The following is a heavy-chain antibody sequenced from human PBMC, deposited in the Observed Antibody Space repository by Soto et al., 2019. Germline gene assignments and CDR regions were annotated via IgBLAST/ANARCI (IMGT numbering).Heavy chain of an antibody. J-gene: IGHJ6*02. CDR1: GFTFSSYW. V-gene: IGHV3-7*03. D-gene: IGHD4-17*01. Sequence: GGSLRLSCAASGFTFSSYWMSWVRQAPGKGLEWVANIKQDGSEKYYVDSVKGRFTISRDNAKNSLYLQMNSLRAEDTAVYYCARDDYGANSYYYYGMDVWGQGTTVTVSS. CDR2: IKQDGSEK. CDR3: ARDDYGANSYYYYGMDV.